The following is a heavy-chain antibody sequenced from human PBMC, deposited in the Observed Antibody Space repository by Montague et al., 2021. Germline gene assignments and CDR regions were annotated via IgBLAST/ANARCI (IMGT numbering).Heavy chain of an antibody. J-gene: IGHJ4*02. CDR2: INGNSINI. Sequence: SLRLSCVASGFIFNNYVMNWVRQAPGKGLEWVSGINGNSINIDYADSVKGRFTISRDNAKNSLYLQMNSLRAEDTAFYYCVKDTRDYYPDFWGQGILVTVSS. D-gene: IGHD3-3*01. CDR3: VKDTRDYYPDF. CDR1: GFIFNNYV. V-gene: IGHV3-9*01.